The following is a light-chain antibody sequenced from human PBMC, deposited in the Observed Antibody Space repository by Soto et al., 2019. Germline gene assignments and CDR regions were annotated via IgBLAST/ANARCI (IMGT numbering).Light chain of an antibody. J-gene: IGKJ1*01. Sequence: DIQMTQSPSSLSASVGDRVTITCRASQSIHSCLNWYQQKPGKAPKLLIYGASNLQSGVPSRFSGRESGTDFILTISSLQPEDLATYYCQQIYAAPVTFDQGTKVEIK. CDR3: QQIYAAPVT. CDR2: GAS. CDR1: QSIHSC. V-gene: IGKV1-39*01.